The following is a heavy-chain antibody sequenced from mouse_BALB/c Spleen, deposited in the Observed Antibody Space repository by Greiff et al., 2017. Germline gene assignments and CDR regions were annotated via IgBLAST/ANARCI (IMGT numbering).Heavy chain of an antibody. Sequence: QVQLKESGPGLVAPSQCLSITCTVSGFSLTSYGVHWVRQPPGKGLEWLGVIWAGGSTNYYSALMSRLSISKNNSKTKVFLKMNSLQTDDTAMYYCAKGEDYYDSFAYWGQGTLVTVSA. CDR3: AKGEDYYDSFAY. J-gene: IGHJ3*01. D-gene: IGHD1-1*01. CDR1: GFSLTSYG. V-gene: IGHV2-9*02. CDR2: IWAGGST.